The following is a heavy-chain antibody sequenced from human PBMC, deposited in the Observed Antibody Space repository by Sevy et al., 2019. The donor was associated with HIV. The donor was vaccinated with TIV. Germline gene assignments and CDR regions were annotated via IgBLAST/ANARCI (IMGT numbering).Heavy chain of an antibody. CDR3: ARGRKTTEEWLEELDYYYGLDV. CDR1: GFFLTTSD. J-gene: IGHJ6*02. CDR2: VRNDGSNK. V-gene: IGHV3-30*02. Sequence: GESLKISCAASGFFLTTSDMHWVRQAPGKGLEWVAYVRNDGSNKNYADSVRDRFTISRDSPKNTLYLQMNSLRDEDTAIYYCARGRKTTEEWLEELDYYYGLDVWGQGTTVTVSS. D-gene: IGHD2-8*01.